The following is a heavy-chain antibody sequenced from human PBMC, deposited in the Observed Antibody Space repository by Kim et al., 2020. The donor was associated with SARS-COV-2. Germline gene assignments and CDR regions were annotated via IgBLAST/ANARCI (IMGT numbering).Heavy chain of an antibody. CDR2: ISAYNGNT. D-gene: IGHD1-26*01. CDR3: ARDLRATGIVGATRWFDP. Sequence: ASVKVSCKASGYTFTSYGISWVRQAPGQGLEWMGWISAYNGNTNYAQKLQGRVTMTTDTSTSTAYMELRSLRSDDTVVYYCARDLRATGIVGATRWFDPWGQGTLVTVSS. V-gene: IGHV1-18*01. J-gene: IGHJ5*02. CDR1: GYTFTSYG.